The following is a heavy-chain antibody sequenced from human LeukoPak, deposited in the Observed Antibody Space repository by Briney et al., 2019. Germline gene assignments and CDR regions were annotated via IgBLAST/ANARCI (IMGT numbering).Heavy chain of an antibody. D-gene: IGHD3-22*01. CDR3: ATAYDSSGYYIGEFQY. CDR2: FDPEDGET. V-gene: IGHV1-24*01. CDR1: GYTLTELS. Sequence: ASVKVSCKVSGYTLTELSMHWVRQAPGKGLEWMGGFDPEDGETIYAQKFQGRVTMTEDTSTDTAYMELSSLRSEDTAVYYCATAYDSSGYYIGEFQYWGQGTLVTVSS. J-gene: IGHJ4*02.